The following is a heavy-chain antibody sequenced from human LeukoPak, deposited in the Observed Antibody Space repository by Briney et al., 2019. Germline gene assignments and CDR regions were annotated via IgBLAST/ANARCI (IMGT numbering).Heavy chain of an antibody. CDR2: ISGSGADT. Sequence: GGSLRLSCTPSGFTFSNFTMSWVRQAPGEGLGWVSIISGSGADTFYTDSVKGRFTISRDNSKNTLYLQMNSLRAEDTAVYYCAKGYYGDYWGQGTLVTVSS. CDR3: AKGYYGDY. V-gene: IGHV3-23*01. J-gene: IGHJ4*02. CDR1: GFTFSNFT.